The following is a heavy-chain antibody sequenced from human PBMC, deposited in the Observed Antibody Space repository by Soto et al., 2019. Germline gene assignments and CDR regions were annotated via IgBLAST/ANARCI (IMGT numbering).Heavy chain of an antibody. V-gene: IGHV3-48*01. CDR2: ISSSSSTI. D-gene: IGHD3-3*01. CDR3: ARFWDAFDI. J-gene: IGHJ3*02. CDR1: GFTFSSYS. Sequence: GGSLRLSCAASGFTFSSYSMNWVRQAPGKGLEWVSYISSSSSTIYYADSVKGRFTISRDNAKNSLYLQMNSLRAEDTAVYYCARFWDAFDIWAQGTMVTLSS.